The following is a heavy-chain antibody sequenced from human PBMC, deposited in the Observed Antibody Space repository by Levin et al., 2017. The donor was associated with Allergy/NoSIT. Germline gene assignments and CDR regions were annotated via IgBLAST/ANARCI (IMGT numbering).Heavy chain of an antibody. D-gene: IGHD1-1*01. CDR2: ISPPGDSV. CDR1: GFSFNSNA. V-gene: IGHV3-48*01. J-gene: IGHJ5*02. Sequence: PGGSLRLSCTASGFSFNSNAMNWVRQAPGKGLEWISYISPPGDSVSYADSVKGRFTISRDKAMGSLSLQMDNLRVDDTAVYYFARKFYNKLDIWGQGTLVTVSS. CDR3: ARKFYNKLDI.